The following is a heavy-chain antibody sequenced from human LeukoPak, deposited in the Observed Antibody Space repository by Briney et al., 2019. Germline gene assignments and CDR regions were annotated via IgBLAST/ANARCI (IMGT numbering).Heavy chain of an antibody. V-gene: IGHV4-59*12. D-gene: IGHD2-2*01. CDR2: IYYSGST. Sequence: SETLSLTCTVSGGSISSYYWSWIRQPPGKGLEWIGYIYYSGSTNYNPSLKSRVTISVDTSKNQFSLKLSSVTAADTAVYYCAREGVVMCSSTSCYPYYYYMDVWGKGTTVTVSS. CDR1: GGSISSYY. J-gene: IGHJ6*03. CDR3: AREGVVMCSSTSCYPYYYYMDV.